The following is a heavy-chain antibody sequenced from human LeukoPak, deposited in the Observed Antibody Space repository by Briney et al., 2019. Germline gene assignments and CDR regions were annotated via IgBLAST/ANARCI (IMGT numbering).Heavy chain of an antibody. V-gene: IGHV3-30*18. J-gene: IGHJ4*02. CDR1: GFTFSSYG. CDR3: AKGNYYGPFDY. Sequence: GGSLRLSCAASGFTFSSYGMHWVRQAPGKGLEWVAVISYDGSNKYFADSVKGRFTISRDNSKNTLCLQMNSLRAEDTAVYYCAKGNYYGPFDYWGQGTLVTVSP. CDR2: ISYDGSNK. D-gene: IGHD3-10*01.